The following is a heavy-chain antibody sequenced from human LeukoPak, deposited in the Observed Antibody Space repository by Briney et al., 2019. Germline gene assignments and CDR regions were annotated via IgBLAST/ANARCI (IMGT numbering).Heavy chain of an antibody. CDR1: GGSITSYY. CDR3: AGSLGVVTPFDY. D-gene: IGHD2-21*02. CDR2: IYYSGST. Sequence: SETLSLTCTVSGGSITSYYWSGIRQPPGKGLEWIGYIYYSGSTDYNPSLKSRVTISLDTSRIQFSLELTSMTAADTAVYYCAGSLGVVTPFDYWGQGTLVTVSS. J-gene: IGHJ4*02. V-gene: IGHV4-59*01.